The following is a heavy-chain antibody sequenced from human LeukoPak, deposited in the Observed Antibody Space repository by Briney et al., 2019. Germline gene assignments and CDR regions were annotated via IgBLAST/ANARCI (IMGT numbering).Heavy chain of an antibody. Sequence: GRSLRLSCAASGVIFDDYAMHWVRQAPGKGLEWVSGISWNSGSIGYADSVKGRFTISRDNAKNSLYLQMNSLRAEDTALYYCAKDMGDCSSTSCPFDYWGQGTLVTVSS. D-gene: IGHD2-2*01. CDR2: ISWNSGSI. J-gene: IGHJ4*02. CDR3: AKDMGDCSSTSCPFDY. CDR1: GVIFDDYA. V-gene: IGHV3-9*01.